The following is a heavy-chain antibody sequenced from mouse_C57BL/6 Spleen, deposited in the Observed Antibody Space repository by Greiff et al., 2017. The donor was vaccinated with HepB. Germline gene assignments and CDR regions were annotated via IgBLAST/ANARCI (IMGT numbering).Heavy chain of an antibody. Sequence: QVQLQQPGAELVRPGASVTLSCKASGYTFTDYEMHWVKQTPVHGLEWIGAIDPETGGTAYNQKFKGKAILTADKSSSTAYMELRSLTSEDSAVYYCTRGASYNPAWFAYWGQGTLVTVSA. CDR1: GYTFTDYE. CDR3: TRGASYNPAWFAY. CDR2: IDPETGGT. V-gene: IGHV1-15*01. D-gene: IGHD6-1*01. J-gene: IGHJ3*01.